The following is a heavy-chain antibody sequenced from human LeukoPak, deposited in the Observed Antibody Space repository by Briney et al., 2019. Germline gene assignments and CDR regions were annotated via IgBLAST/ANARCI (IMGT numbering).Heavy chain of an antibody. CDR3: ARSNVVAPGGDY. D-gene: IGHD2-2*01. J-gene: IGHJ4*02. V-gene: IGHV3-48*04. CDR1: GFSFSSYS. CDR2: IRSSSNAI. Sequence: GGSLRLSCAASGFSFSSYSMNWVRQAPGKGLEWVSYIRSSSNAIYYADSVKGRFTISRENAKNSLFLQMNSLRAEDAAVYYCARSNVVAPGGDYWGQGTLATVSS.